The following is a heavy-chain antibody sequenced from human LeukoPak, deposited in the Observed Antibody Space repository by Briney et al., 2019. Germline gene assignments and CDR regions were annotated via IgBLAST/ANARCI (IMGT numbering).Heavy chain of an antibody. J-gene: IGHJ6*03. CDR1: GFTFSSYS. V-gene: IGHV3-48*04. Sequence: PGGSLRLSCAASGFTFSSYSMNWVRQAPGKGLEWVSYISSSSSTIYYADSVKGRFTISRDNAKNSLYLQMNSLRAEDTAVYYCAREGSSWQYYYYYYMDVWGKGTTVTVSS. CDR2: ISSSSSTI. CDR3: AREGSSWQYYYYYYMDV. D-gene: IGHD6-13*01.